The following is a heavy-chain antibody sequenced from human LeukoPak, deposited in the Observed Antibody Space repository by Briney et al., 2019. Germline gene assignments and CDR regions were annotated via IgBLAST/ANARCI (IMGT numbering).Heavy chain of an antibody. CDR1: GYSFTGYY. D-gene: IGHD2-2*01. Sequence: ASVKVSCKASGYSFTGYYIHWVRQATGQGLEWMGWMNPNSGNTGYAQKFQGRVTITRNTSISTAYMELSSLRSEDTAVYYCARGPAIVVVPAASGGYYMDVWGKGTTVTVSS. CDR3: ARGPAIVVVPAASGGYYMDV. V-gene: IGHV1-8*01. CDR2: MNPNSGNT. J-gene: IGHJ6*03.